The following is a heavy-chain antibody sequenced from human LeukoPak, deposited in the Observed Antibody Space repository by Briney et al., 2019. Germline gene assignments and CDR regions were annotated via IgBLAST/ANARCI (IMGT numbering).Heavy chain of an antibody. CDR3: ARSGCYYGSGSYSSYYYYYMDV. CDR1: GGSFSGYY. D-gene: IGHD3-10*01. J-gene: IGHJ6*03. Sequence: PSETLSLTCAVYGGSFSGYYWSWIRQPPGKGLEWIGEINHSGSTNYNPSLKSRVTISVDTSKNQFSLKLSSVTAADTAVYYCARSGCYYGSGSYSSYYYYYMDVWGKGTTVTVSS. CDR2: INHSGST. V-gene: IGHV4-34*01.